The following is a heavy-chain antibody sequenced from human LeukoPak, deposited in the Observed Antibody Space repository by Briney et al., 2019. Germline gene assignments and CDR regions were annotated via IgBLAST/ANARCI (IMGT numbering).Heavy chain of an antibody. D-gene: IGHD3-22*01. V-gene: IGHV4-34*01. CDR2: INHSGST. CDR1: GGSFSGHY. CDR3: AGRSGYYYRAFDI. J-gene: IGHJ3*02. Sequence: PSETLSLTCAVYGGSFSGHYWTWIRQPPGKGLEWIGEINHSGSTNYNPSLKSRVTISVDTSKNQFSLKLSSVTAADTAVYYCAGRSGYYYRAFDIWGQGTMVTVSS.